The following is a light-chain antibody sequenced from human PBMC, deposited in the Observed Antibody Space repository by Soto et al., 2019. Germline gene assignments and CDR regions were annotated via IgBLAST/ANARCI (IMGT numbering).Light chain of an antibody. CDR1: QSISSY. Sequence: DIQMTQSPSSLSASVGDRVTITCRASQSISSYLNWYQQKPGKAPKLLIYAASSLQSGVPSRFSRSGSGTDFTLTISSLQPEDFATYYCQQSYSIPPYTFAQGTKLEIK. J-gene: IGKJ2*01. CDR3: QQSYSIPPYT. CDR2: AAS. V-gene: IGKV1-39*01.